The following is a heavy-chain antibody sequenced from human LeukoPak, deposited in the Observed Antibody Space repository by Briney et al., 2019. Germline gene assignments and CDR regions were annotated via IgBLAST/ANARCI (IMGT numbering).Heavy chain of an antibody. Sequence: GGSLRLSCAVSGFTVSSNYMSWVRQAPGKGLEWVSVIYSGGDKYYADSVKGRFTISRDNSKNTLYLQMNSLRAEDTAVYYCARDRSSPPRIFGVVISSNWFDPWGQGTLVTVSS. CDR1: GFTVSSNY. J-gene: IGHJ5*02. D-gene: IGHD3-3*01. CDR2: IYSGGDK. V-gene: IGHV3-66*01. CDR3: ARDRSSPPRIFGVVISSNWFDP.